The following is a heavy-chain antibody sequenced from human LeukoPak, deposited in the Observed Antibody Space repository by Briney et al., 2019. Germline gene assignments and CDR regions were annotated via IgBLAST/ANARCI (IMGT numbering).Heavy chain of an antibody. CDR1: GGSISSGGYS. V-gene: IGHV4-30-2*01. CDR3: ARDLWFGRNWFDP. D-gene: IGHD3-10*01. Sequence: SQTLSLTCAVSGGSISSGGYSWSWIRQPPGKGLEWIGYIYHSGSTYYNPSLKSRVTISVDRSKNQFSLKLSSVTAADTAVYYCARDLWFGRNWFDPWGQGTLVTVSS. CDR2: IYHSGST. J-gene: IGHJ5*02.